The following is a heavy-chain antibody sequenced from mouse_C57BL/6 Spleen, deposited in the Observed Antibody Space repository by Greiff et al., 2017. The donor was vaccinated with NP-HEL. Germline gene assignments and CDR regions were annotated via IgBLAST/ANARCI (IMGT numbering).Heavy chain of an antibody. V-gene: IGHV1-67*01. Sequence: VQLQESGPELVRPGVSVKISCKGSGYTFTDYAMHWVNQSPAKSLEWIGVISTYYGDASYNQKFKDKATMTVDKSSSTAYMELARLTSEDSAVYYCARWGSMVTTAGAYFDYWGQGTTLTVSS. CDR2: ISTYYGDA. CDR3: ARWGSMVTTAGAYFDY. CDR1: GYTFTDYA. J-gene: IGHJ2*01. D-gene: IGHD2-2*01.